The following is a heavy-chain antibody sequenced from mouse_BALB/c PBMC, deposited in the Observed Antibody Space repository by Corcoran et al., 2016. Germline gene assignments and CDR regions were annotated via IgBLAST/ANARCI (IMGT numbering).Heavy chain of an antibody. V-gene: IGHV3-6*02. CDR3: AREYYGYFDY. CDR1: GYSITSGYY. D-gene: IGHD1-1*01. J-gene: IGHJ2*01. CDR2: ISYDGSN. Sequence: DVQLQESGPVLVKPSQSLSLTCSVTGYSITSGYYWNWIRQFPGNKLEWMGYISYDGSNKYNPSLKNRISITRDTSKNQFFLKLNSVTTEDTATYYCAREYYGYFDYWGQGTTLTVSS.